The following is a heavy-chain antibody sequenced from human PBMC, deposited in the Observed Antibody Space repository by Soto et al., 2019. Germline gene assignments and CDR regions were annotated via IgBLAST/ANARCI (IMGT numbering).Heavy chain of an antibody. CDR1: GGSISSGDYY. J-gene: IGHJ4*02. D-gene: IGHD3-22*01. CDR2: MYYSGST. Sequence: QVQLQESGPGLVKPSQTLSLTCTVSGGSISSGDYYWTWIRQPPGKGLEWIGFMYYSGSTYYNPSLRKPVYQTVRQAKDQFPPKVRSQDAGGPGVYFRAQGRDFRYYPNLDQWGPGTLVTLSS. CDR3: AQGRDFRYYPNLDQ. V-gene: IGHV4-30-4*01.